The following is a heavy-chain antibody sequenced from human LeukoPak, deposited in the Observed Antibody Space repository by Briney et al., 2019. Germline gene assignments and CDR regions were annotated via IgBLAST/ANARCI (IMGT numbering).Heavy chain of an antibody. J-gene: IGHJ3*02. CDR1: GFTFTDFY. CDR3: ARDQGIPGAGAFDI. CDR2: ITNSGTTI. V-gene: IGHV3-11*01. Sequence: GGSLRLSCAASGFTFTDFYMSWIRQAPGKGLEWVSYITNSGTTIYYADSVKGRFTISRDNAKNSLYLQMNSLRSEDTAVYYCARDQGIPGAGAFDIWGQGTMVTVSS. D-gene: IGHD1-14*01.